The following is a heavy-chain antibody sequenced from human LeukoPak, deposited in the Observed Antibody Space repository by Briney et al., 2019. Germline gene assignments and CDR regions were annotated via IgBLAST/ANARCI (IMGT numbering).Heavy chain of an antibody. CDR1: GFKFDDNA. Sequence: GGSLRLSCVASGFKFDDNAMHWVRQVPGKGLEWVSGVSWNSDRIDYADSVKGRFSISRDNARNSLFLQMNSLRAEDTAVYYCAKVGVGWVAFEYWGQGTLVTVSS. D-gene: IGHD3-16*01. CDR2: VSWNSDRI. CDR3: AKVGVGWVAFEY. V-gene: IGHV3-9*01. J-gene: IGHJ4*02.